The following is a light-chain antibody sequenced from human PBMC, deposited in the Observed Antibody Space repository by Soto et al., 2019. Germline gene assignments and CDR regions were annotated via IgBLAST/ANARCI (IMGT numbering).Light chain of an antibody. CDR3: QHFGGTTFT. CDR1: QSVSSSY. CDR2: GAS. J-gene: IGKJ5*01. V-gene: IGKV3-20*01. Sequence: EIVLTQSPGTLSLSPGEGATLSCRASQSVSSSYIAWYQQRPGQTPSLLIYGASTRATGIPDRFSGSGSGTHFTLTISRLEPGDFAVYYCQHFGGTTFTFGQETRLEIK.